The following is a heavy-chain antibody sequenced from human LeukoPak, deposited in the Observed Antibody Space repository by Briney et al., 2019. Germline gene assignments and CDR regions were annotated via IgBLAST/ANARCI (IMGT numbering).Heavy chain of an antibody. Sequence: GGSLRLSCAASGFTFSDYYMSWIRQAPGKGLEWISYISSSVTTTYYADSVKGRFTISRDNAKSTVHLQMNSLRVEDTAVYYCARGIGGSRAFDIWGQGTMVTVSS. CDR3: ARGIGGSRAFDI. CDR2: ISSSVTTT. CDR1: GFTFSDYY. J-gene: IGHJ3*02. V-gene: IGHV3-11*04. D-gene: IGHD2-15*01.